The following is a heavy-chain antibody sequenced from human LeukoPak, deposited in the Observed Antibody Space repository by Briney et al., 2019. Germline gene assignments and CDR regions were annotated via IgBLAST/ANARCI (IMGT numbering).Heavy chain of an antibody. CDR3: ARGRKSSGSDY. CDR2: ISYDGSNK. V-gene: IGHV3-30*03. Sequence: GGSLRLSCAASGFTFSSYGMHWVRQAPGKGLGWVAVISYDGSNKYYADSVKGRFTISRDNSKNTLYLQMNSLRAEDTAVYYCARGRKSSGSDYWGQGTLVTVSS. J-gene: IGHJ4*02. D-gene: IGHD6-19*01. CDR1: GFTFSSYG.